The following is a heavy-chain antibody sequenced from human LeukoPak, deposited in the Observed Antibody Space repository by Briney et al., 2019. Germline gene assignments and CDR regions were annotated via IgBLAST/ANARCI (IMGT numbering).Heavy chain of an antibody. CDR1: GFTFSGYA. J-gene: IGHJ4*02. CDR2: ISGSGGST. D-gene: IGHD1-26*01. Sequence: GGSLRLSCAASGFTFSGYAMHWVRQAPGKALEWASAISGSGGSTYYADSVKGRVTISRDNSKNTLYLQMNNLRAEDTAIYYCAKDSSGSYYYHYFDYWGQGTLVIVSS. CDR3: AKDSSGSYYYHYFDY. V-gene: IGHV3-23*01.